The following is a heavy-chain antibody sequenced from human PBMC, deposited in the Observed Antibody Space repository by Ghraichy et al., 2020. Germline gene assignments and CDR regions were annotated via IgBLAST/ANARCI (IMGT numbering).Heavy chain of an antibody. CDR1: GFTFTSSA. J-gene: IGHJ6*02. Sequence: SVKVSCKASGFTFTSSAMQWVRQARGQRLEWIGWIVVGSGNTNYAQKFQERVTITRDMSTSTAYMELSSLRSEDTAVYYCAARNHNYYYYYGMDVWGQGTTVTVSS. D-gene: IGHD2/OR15-2a*01. CDR3: AARNHNYYYYYGMDV. CDR2: IVVGSGNT. V-gene: IGHV1-58*02.